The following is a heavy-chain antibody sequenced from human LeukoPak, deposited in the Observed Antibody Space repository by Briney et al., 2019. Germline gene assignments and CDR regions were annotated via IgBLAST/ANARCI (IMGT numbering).Heavy chain of an antibody. CDR2: IDPSDSYT. V-gene: IGHV5-10-1*01. Sequence: GESLRIPCKGSGYSFTGYWISWVRQMPGKGLEWMGRIDPSDSYTNYSPSFQGHVTISADKSISTAYQQWGSLKASDTAMYYCAKTYYGSGRTEAFDIWGQGTMVTVSS. J-gene: IGHJ3*02. CDR1: GYSFTGYW. CDR3: AKTYYGSGRTEAFDI. D-gene: IGHD3-10*01.